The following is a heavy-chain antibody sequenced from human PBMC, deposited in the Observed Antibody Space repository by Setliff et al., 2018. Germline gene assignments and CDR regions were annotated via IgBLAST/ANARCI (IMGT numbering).Heavy chain of an antibody. CDR2: INHSGST. J-gene: IGHJ4*02. V-gene: IGHV4-34*01. CDR1: GGSFSGYY. D-gene: IGHD3-3*01. CDR3: ARRETYYNVWSGYYAY. Sequence: PSETLSLTCAVYGGSFSGYYWSWIRQPPGKGLEWIGEINHSGSTNYNPSLKSRVTISVDTSKHQFSLKLSSVTAADTAVYYCARRETYYNVWSGYYAYWGQGTLVTVSS.